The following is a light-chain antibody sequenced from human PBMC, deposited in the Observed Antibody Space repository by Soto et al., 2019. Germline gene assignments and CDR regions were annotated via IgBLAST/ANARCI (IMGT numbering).Light chain of an antibody. CDR2: AAS. J-gene: IGKJ1*01. CDR3: QQNYNLQGT. Sequence: EIVLTQSPGTLSLSPGDRATLSCWASQSIGSYVNWFQQKPGQPPRLLIYAASTRVIGIPDRISGSGSGTDFSLTISSLEPEDSAVYYCQQNYNLQGTFGQGTK. V-gene: IGKV3D-11*02. CDR1: QSIGSY.